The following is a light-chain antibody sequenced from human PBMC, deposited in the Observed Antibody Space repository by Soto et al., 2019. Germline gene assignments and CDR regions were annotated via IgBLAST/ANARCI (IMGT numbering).Light chain of an antibody. CDR3: QQRSNWPTWT. V-gene: IGKV3-11*01. CDR2: DAS. Sequence: EIVLTHSPATLSLSPCERATLSFSASQSVSKSLAWYQQRPGQAPRLLIYDASNRATGIPARFSGSGSGTDFTLTISSLEPEDFAVYYCQQRSNWPTWTFGQGTKVDIK. CDR1: QSVSKS. J-gene: IGKJ1*01.